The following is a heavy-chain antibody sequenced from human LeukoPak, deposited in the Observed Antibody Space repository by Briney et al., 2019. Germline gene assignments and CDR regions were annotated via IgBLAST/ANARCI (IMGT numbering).Heavy chain of an antibody. V-gene: IGHV1-24*01. J-gene: IGHJ6*02. CDR2: FDPEDGET. CDR1: GYTLTELS. D-gene: IGHD4-11*01. Sequence: ASVKVSCKVSGYTLTELSMHWVRQAPGKGLEWMGGFDPEDGETIYAQKFQGRVTMTEDTSTDTAHMELSSLRSVDTAVYYCARDYGTEATVTLNYYYGMDVWGQGTTVTVSS. CDR3: ARDYGTEATVTLNYYYGMDV.